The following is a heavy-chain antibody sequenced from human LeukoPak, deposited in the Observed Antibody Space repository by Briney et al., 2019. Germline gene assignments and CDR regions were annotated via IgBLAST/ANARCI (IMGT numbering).Heavy chain of an antibody. J-gene: IGHJ5*02. CDR3: ARGPGMATSYNWFDP. D-gene: IGHD5-24*01. Sequence: GGSLRLSCSASGFDLSPYTMNWVRQAPGKGLEWVAVISYDGSNKYYADSVKGRFTISRDNSKNTLSLQMNSLRGDDTAVYYCARGPGMATSYNWFDPWGQGALVTVSS. V-gene: IGHV3-30*04. CDR2: ISYDGSNK. CDR1: GFDLSPYT.